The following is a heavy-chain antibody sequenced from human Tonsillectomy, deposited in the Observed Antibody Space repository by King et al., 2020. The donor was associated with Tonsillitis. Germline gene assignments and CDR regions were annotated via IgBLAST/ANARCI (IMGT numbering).Heavy chain of an antibody. CDR1: RFTFSSYG. J-gene: IGHJ6*03. V-gene: IGHV3-33*08. Sequence: VQLVESGGGVVQPGRSLRLSCAASRFTFSSYGMHWVRQAPGKGLEWVAFMWYDGTNTYYADSVGGRFTISRDNSKNTLYLQMNSLRAEDTAVYYCARKWGCQYYYSMDVWGKGATVIVSS. CDR3: ARKWGCQYYYSMDV. D-gene: IGHD2-15*01. CDR2: MWYDGTNT.